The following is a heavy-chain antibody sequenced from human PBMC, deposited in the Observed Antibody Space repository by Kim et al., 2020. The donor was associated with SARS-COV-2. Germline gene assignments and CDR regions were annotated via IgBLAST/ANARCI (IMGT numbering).Heavy chain of an antibody. CDR1: GFTFDDYT. V-gene: IGHV3-43*01. Sequence: GGSLRLSCAASGFTFDDYTMHWVRQAPGKGLEWVSLISWDGGSTYYADSVKGRFTISRDNSKNSLYLQMNSLRTEDTALYYCAKDVYGSGSSALDYWGQGTLVTVSS. CDR2: ISWDGGST. J-gene: IGHJ4*02. CDR3: AKDVYGSGSSALDY. D-gene: IGHD3-10*01.